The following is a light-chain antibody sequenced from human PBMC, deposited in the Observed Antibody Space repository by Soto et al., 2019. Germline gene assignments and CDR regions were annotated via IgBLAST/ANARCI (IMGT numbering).Light chain of an antibody. Sequence: EIVLTQSPGTLSLSPGERATLSCRASQSIGSSFLAWYQQKPGQAPRLLIYGASTRATGIPDRFSGSGSGTDFTLTISRLEPEDFAVYYGQQYGSSRFTFGPGTKVDIK. CDR3: QQYGSSRFT. CDR1: QSIGSSF. V-gene: IGKV3-20*01. J-gene: IGKJ3*01. CDR2: GAS.